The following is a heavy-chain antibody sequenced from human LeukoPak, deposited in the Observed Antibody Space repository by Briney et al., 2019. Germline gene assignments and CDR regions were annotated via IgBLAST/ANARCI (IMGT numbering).Heavy chain of an antibody. D-gene: IGHD5-18*01. CDR1: GHTFTTYY. V-gene: IGHV1-46*01. CDR3: AKETANTRWFDR. Sequence: ASVKASCKASGHTFTTYYVHLVRQAPGQGLEWMGVINPSGDGTNYPQKFQGRVTLTRDTSTSTAYMELSSLRSEDTAIYYRAKETANTRWFDRWGKGTLVTFSS. CDR2: INPSGDGT. J-gene: IGHJ5*02.